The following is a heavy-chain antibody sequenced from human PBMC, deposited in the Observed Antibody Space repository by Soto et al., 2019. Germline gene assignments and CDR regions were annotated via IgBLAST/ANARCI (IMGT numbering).Heavy chain of an antibody. D-gene: IGHD5-18*01. J-gene: IGHJ4*02. CDR3: ARTNGYRYGYLDY. CDR2: IWYDGSNK. V-gene: IGHV3-33*01. CDR1: GFTFSSYG. Sequence: QPGGSLRLSCAASGFTFSSYGMHWVRQAPGKGLEWVAVIWYDGSNKYYADSVKGRFTISRDNSKNTLYLQMNSLRAEDTAVYYCARTNGYRYGYLDYWGQGTLVTVYS.